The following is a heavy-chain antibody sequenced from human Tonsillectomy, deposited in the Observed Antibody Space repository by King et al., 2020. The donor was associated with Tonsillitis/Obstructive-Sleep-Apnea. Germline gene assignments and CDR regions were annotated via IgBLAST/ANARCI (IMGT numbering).Heavy chain of an antibody. J-gene: IGHJ4*02. Sequence: QLVQSGAEVKKPGASVKVSCKASGYTFTSYAMHWVRQAPGQRLEWMGWINAGNGNTKYSQKFQGRVTITRDTSASTAYMELSRLRSEDTAVYYCARSYSSGWDFDYWGQGTLVTVSS. V-gene: IGHV1-3*01. CDR3: ARSYSSGWDFDY. CDR2: INAGNGNT. CDR1: GYTFTSYA. D-gene: IGHD6-19*01.